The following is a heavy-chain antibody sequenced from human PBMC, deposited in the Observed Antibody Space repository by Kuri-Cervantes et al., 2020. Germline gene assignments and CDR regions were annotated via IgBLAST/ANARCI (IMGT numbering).Heavy chain of an antibody. CDR2: IKQDGSEK. D-gene: IGHD6-13*01. J-gene: IGHJ4*02. CDR3: YSSSWDDY. Sequence: GGSLRLSCAASGFTFSNAWMSWVCQAPGKGLEWVANIKQDGSEKYYVDSVKGRFTISRDDSKNTLYLQMNSLRAEDTAVYYCYSSSWDDYWGQGTLVTVSS. V-gene: IGHV3-7*03. CDR1: GFTFSNAW.